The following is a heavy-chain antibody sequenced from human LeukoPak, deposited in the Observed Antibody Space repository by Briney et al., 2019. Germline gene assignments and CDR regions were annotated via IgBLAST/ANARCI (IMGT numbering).Heavy chain of an antibody. J-gene: IGHJ4*02. CDR1: GFTFSSYE. CDR2: ISGSGGST. Sequence: GGSLRLSCAASGFTFSSYEMSWVRQAPGKGLEWVSAISGSGGSTYYADSVKGRFTISRDNSKNTLYLQMNSLRAEDTAVYYCAKEVRIVGATSLDYWGQGTLVTVSS. CDR3: AKEVRIVGATSLDY. D-gene: IGHD1-26*01. V-gene: IGHV3-23*01.